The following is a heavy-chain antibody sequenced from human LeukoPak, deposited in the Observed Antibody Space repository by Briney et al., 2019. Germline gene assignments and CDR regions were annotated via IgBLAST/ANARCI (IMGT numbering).Heavy chain of an antibody. V-gene: IGHV3-73*01. CDR1: GFTFSASP. J-gene: IGHJ4*01. Sequence: GGSLKLSCAASGFTFSASPIHWVRQASGKGREWVGRIGSKANSYATGYAASVRGRFTISRDDSNNAAYLQMNRLKTEDTAVYYCARQYSSSWYYFDYWGHGMLVTVSS. CDR2: IGSKANSYAT. D-gene: IGHD6-13*01. CDR3: ARQYSSSWYYFDY.